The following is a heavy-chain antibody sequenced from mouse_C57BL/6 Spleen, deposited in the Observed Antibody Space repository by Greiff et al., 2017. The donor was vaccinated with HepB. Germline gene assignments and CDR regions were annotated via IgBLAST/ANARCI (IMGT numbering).Heavy chain of an antibody. J-gene: IGHJ4*01. CDR1: GYTFTDYN. CDR3: ARGKGWLLRDAMDY. D-gene: IGHD2-3*01. Sequence: VQLQQSGPELVKPGASVKMSCKASGYTFTDYNMHWVKQSHGKSLEWIGYINPNNGGTSYNQKFKGKATLTVNKSSSTAYMELRSLTSEDSAVYYCARGKGWLLRDAMDYWGQGTSVTVSS. CDR2: INPNNGGT. V-gene: IGHV1-22*01.